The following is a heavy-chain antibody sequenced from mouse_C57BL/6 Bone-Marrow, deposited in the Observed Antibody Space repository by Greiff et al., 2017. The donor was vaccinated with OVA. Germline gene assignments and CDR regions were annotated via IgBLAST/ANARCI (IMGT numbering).Heavy chain of an antibody. V-gene: IGHV14-2*01. CDR2: IDPEDGET. J-gene: IGHJ3*01. CDR3: GGACDDYEAWCAY. D-gene: IGHD2-4*01. CDR1: GFNIQDYY. Sequence: EVQLQQSGAELVKPGASVKLSFTASGFNIQDYYMHWVKQRTEQGLEWIGRIDPEDGETKYAPKFQGKAPITADTSSNTASLHLSSLTAEDTAVYYWGGACDDYEAWCAYWGEGGLGTVSA.